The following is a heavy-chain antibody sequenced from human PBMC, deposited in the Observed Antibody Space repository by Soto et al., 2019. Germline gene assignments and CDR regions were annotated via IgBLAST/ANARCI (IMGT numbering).Heavy chain of an antibody. Sequence: WGSLRLSCAASGFTFSNYAMSWVRQAPGRGLEWVSGISGSGGSTYYADSVKGRFTISRDNSKNTMYLQMNSLRVEDTAVYYCAKDRITMIEVRHFDYWGQGSLVTVSS. V-gene: IGHV3-23*01. CDR2: ISGSGGST. CDR3: AKDRITMIEVRHFDY. CDR1: GFTFSNYA. D-gene: IGHD3-22*01. J-gene: IGHJ4*02.